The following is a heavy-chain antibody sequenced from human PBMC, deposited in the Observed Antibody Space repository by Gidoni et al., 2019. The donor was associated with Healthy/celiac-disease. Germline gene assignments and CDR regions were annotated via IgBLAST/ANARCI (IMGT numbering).Heavy chain of an antibody. CDR3: ARGRITMVRGAQNYYYGMDV. V-gene: IGHV4-34*01. D-gene: IGHD3-10*01. CDR2: INHSGST. J-gene: IGHJ6*02. Sequence: LEWIGEINHSGSTNYNPSLKSRVTISVDTSKNQFSLKLSSVTAADTAVYYCARGRITMVRGAQNYYYGMDVWGQGTTVTVSS.